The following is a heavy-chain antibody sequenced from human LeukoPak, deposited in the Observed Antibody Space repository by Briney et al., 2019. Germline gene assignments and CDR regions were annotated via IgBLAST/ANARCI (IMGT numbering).Heavy chain of an antibody. D-gene: IGHD2-8*01. J-gene: IGHJ4*02. CDR3: ARSEIYCNNGFCYREPCDY. CDR2: INPYSGGT. Sequence: ASVKASCKASGYVFTDYYIHWVRQAPGQGLEWMGWINPYSGGTNYAQKFRGRVTMTRDTSISTAYVDLSRPTSDDTAVYYCARSEIYCNNGFCYREPCDYWGQGTLVTVSS. V-gene: IGHV1-2*02. CDR1: GYVFTDYY.